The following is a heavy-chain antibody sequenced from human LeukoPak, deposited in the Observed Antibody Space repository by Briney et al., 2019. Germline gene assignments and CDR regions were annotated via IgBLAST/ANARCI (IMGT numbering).Heavy chain of an antibody. V-gene: IGHV3-66*01. J-gene: IGHJ4*02. CDR3: ARGGLPHTDY. Sequence: GGSLRLSCVASGFTVSSNYMSWVRQAPGKGLEWVSLIYSGGTTYYADSVKGRFTISRDNSKNMLYLQMNSLRAEDTAVYYCARGGLPHTDYRGQGTLVTVSS. CDR2: IYSGGTT. D-gene: IGHD1-26*01. CDR1: GFTVSSNY.